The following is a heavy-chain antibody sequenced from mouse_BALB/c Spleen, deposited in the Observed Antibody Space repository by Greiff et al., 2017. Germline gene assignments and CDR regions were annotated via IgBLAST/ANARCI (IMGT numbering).Heavy chain of an antibody. CDR3: ARELGRGWFAD. Sequence: EVQLVESGGGLVQPGGSRKLSCAASGFTFSSFGMHWVRQAPEKGLEWVAYISSGSSTNYYADTVKGRFTISKDNPKNTLYLQMTRLRSEDTAMYYSARELGRGWFADWGQGTLVTVSA. V-gene: IGHV5-17*02. J-gene: IGHJ3*01. CDR2: ISSGSSTN. D-gene: IGHD4-1*01. CDR1: GFTFSSFG.